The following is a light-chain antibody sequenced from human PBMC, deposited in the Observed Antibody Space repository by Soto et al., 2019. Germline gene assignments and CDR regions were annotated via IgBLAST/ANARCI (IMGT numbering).Light chain of an antibody. CDR3: QQYNNWPPIT. Sequence: EIVMTQSPATLSVSPGERATLSCRASQIVRSNLAWYQQKPGQAPSLLIYGASTRATGIPARFSGSGSWTEFTLTISSLQSVDFAVYYCQQYNNWPPITFGQGKRLEIK. CDR2: GAS. J-gene: IGKJ5*01. V-gene: IGKV3-15*01. CDR1: QIVRSN.